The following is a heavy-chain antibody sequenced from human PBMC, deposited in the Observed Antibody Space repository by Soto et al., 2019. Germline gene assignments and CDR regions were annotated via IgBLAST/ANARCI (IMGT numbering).Heavy chain of an antibody. Sequence: GESLKISWKASGYSFTSHWIGWVRQMPGKGLECMGIIFPGESDTRYSPSFQGQVTISADKSISTAYLQWSSLQASDTAMYYCARSPSGLLAFDYWGQGTLVTVSS. CDR2: IFPGESDT. CDR3: ARSPSGLLAFDY. CDR1: GYSFTSHW. D-gene: IGHD2-15*01. V-gene: IGHV5-51*01. J-gene: IGHJ4*02.